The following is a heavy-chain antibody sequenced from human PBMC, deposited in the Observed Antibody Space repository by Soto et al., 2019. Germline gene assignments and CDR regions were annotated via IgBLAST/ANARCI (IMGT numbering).Heavy chain of an antibody. D-gene: IGHD6-13*01. V-gene: IGHV3-7*01. CDR2: VKQDGSEK. Sequence: GGSLRLSCAASGFTFSSYWMSWVRQAPGKGLEWVANVKQDGSEKYYVDSVKGRFTISRDNAKNSLYLQMNSLRAEDTAVYYCARDREKRIAAAGLYYYYYYMDVWGKGTTVTVSS. CDR1: GFTFSSYW. J-gene: IGHJ6*03. CDR3: ARDREKRIAAAGLYYYYYYMDV.